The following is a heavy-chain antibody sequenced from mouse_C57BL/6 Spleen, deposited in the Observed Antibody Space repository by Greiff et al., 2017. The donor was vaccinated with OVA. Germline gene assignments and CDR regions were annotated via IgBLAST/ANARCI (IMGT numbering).Heavy chain of an antibody. Sequence: VQLQQSGAELVRPGASVKLSCTASGFNIKDAYMHWVKQRPEQGLEWIGWIDPENGDTEYASKFQGKATITADTSSNTAYLQLSSLTSEDTAVYYCTKGLTPDYWGQGTTLTVSA. CDR3: TKGLTPDY. CDR2: IDPENGDT. D-gene: IGHD1-3*01. J-gene: IGHJ2*01. CDR1: GFNIKDAY. V-gene: IGHV14-4*01.